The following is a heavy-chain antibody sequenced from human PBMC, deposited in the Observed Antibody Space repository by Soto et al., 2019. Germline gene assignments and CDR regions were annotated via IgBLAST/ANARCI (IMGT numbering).Heavy chain of an antibody. J-gene: IGHJ4*02. CDR3: ARDSVEGYSSGCFRY. CDR1: GGTFSSYA. V-gene: IGHV1-69*06. Sequence: SVKVSCKASGGTFSSYAISWVRQAPGQGLEWMGGIIPMFGTTSYAQKFQGRVTITADKSTSTGSMELSSLRAEDTAVYYCARDSVEGYSSGCFRYWGQGTLVTVSS. D-gene: IGHD6-19*01. CDR2: IIPMFGTT.